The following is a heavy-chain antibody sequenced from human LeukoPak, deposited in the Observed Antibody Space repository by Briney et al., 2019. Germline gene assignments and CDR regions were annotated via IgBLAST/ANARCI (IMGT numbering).Heavy chain of an antibody. J-gene: IGHJ3*02. V-gene: IGHV4-39*07. D-gene: IGHD6-6*01. CDR1: VGSISSSSYY. CDR3: ARGLGGIAARRGAFDI. Sequence: PSETLSLTCTVSVGSISSSSYYWGWIRQPPGKGLEWIGSIYYSGSTYYNPSLKSRVTISVDTSKNQFSLKLSSVTAADTAVYYCARGLGGIAARRGAFDIWGQGTMVTVSS. CDR2: IYYSGST.